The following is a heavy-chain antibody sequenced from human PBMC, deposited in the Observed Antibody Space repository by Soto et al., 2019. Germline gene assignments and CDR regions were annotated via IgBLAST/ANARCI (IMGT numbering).Heavy chain of an antibody. Sequence: LRLSCSASGFTFSSYGMHLVRQAPVRGLEWVAVISYDGSNKYYADSVKGRSTISRDNSKNTLYLQMNSLRAEDTAVYYCAKGPEWSDYYYYYGMDVWGQGTTVTVSS. V-gene: IGHV3-30*18. J-gene: IGHJ6*02. CDR3: AKGPEWSDYYYYYGMDV. D-gene: IGHD3-3*01. CDR2: ISYDGSNK. CDR1: GFTFSSYG.